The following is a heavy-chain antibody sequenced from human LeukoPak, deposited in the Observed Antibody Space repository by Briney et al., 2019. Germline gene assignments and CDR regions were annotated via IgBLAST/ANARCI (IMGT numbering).Heavy chain of an antibody. CDR2: INFNSGGT. CDR1: GYTFTDYY. J-gene: IGHJ3*02. V-gene: IGHV1-2*06. CDR3: ARLRRDTSDAFDM. D-gene: IGHD5-18*01. Sequence: GASVKVSCKASGYTFTDYYMNWVRQVPGQGLEWMGRINFNSGGTNYAQKFQGRVTMTRDTSISTAYMELSRLRSDDTAVYYCARLRRDTSDAFDMWGQGTMVTVSS.